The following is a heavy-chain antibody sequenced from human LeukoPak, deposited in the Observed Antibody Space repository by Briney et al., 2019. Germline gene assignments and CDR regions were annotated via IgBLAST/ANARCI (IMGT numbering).Heavy chain of an antibody. V-gene: IGHV3-23*01. J-gene: IGHJ4*02. Sequence: SGGALRLSCAASGFTFSSYAMSWVRQAPGKGLEWVSAIRDSGSSTHYADSVKGRFTTSRDNSKNTLFLQMNSLRAEDTAIYYCAKYGPQDSGSSHFDYWGQGALATVSS. CDR3: AKYGPQDSGSSHFDY. CDR2: IRDSGSST. CDR1: GFTFSSYA. D-gene: IGHD1-26*01.